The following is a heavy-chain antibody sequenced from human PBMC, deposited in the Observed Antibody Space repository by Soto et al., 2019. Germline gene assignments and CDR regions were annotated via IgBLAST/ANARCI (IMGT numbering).Heavy chain of an antibody. J-gene: IGHJ3*02. D-gene: IGHD3-10*01. CDR2: IYYSGST. CDR3: ARDTGTMVRGVMRAFDI. CDR1: GGSISSGGYY. V-gene: IGHV4-31*03. Sequence: SSETLSLTCTVSGGSISSGGYYWSWIRQHPGKGLEWIGYIYYSGSTYYNPSLKSRVTISVDTSKNQFSLKLSSVTAADTAVYYCARDTGTMVRGVMRAFDIWGQGTMVTVSS.